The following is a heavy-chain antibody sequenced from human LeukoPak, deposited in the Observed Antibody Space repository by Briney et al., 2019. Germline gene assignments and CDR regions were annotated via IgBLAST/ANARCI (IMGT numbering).Heavy chain of an antibody. D-gene: IGHD1-1*01. J-gene: IGHJ3*02. CDR3: ARGKNWNRKAFDI. Sequence: PSETLSLTCAVYGGSFSGYYWSWIRQPPGKGLEWIGEINHSGSTNYNPSLKSRVTISVDASKNQFSLKLSSVTAADTAVYYCARGKNWNRKAFDIWGQGTMVTVSS. V-gene: IGHV4-34*01. CDR2: INHSGST. CDR1: GGSFSGYY.